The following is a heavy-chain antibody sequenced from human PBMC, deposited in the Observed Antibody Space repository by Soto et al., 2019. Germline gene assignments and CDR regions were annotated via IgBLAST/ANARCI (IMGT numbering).Heavy chain of an antibody. CDR3: ARRDIVVVPAAWTLYYHYGIEV. Sequence: GESLKISCKGSGYSFTSYWISWVRQMPGKGLEWMGRIYPSDSYTNYSPSFQGHVTISADKSISTASLQWSSLKASDTAMYYCARRDIVVVPAAWTLYYHYGIEVWDQRTRVTVSS. J-gene: IGHJ6*02. CDR1: GYSFTSYW. V-gene: IGHV5-10-1*01. CDR2: IYPSDSYT. D-gene: IGHD2-2*01.